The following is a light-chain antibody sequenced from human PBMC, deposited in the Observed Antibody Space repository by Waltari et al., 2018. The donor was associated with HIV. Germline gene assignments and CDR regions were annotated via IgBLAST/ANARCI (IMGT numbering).Light chain of an antibody. Sequence: IVMTQSPDSLTVPLGERAILSCKSSQSVLYNSNKKNYLAWYQQKPGQPPILIMYWASTRAYGVSDRFSGSASGTNFTLTISSFQADDVAVYFCQHYFNTPTFGQGTRV. V-gene: IGKV4-1*01. CDR3: QHYFNTPT. J-gene: IGKJ1*01. CDR2: WAS. CDR1: QSVLYNSNKKNY.